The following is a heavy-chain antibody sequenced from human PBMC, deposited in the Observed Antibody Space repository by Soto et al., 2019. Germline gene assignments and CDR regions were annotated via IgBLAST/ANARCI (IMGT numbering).Heavy chain of an antibody. D-gene: IGHD2-2*01. CDR2: IYYSGST. CDR1: GGSISSYY. J-gene: IGHJ5*02. CDR3: GRDKVPAAFLGWFDP. Sequence: SETLSLTCTVSGGSISSYYWSWIRQPPGKGLEWIGYIYYSGSTNYNSSLKSRVTISVDTSKNQFSLKLSSVTAADTAVYYCGRDKVPAAFLGWFDPGGRGTLVTVSS. V-gene: IGHV4-59*01.